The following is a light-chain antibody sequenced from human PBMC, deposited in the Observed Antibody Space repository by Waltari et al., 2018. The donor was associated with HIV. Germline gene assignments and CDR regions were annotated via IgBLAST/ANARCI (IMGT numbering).Light chain of an antibody. CDR3: GTWDISLSSVV. Sequence: QSVLTQPPSVSAAPGQRVAISCSGNSAHVAYNYVSWYRQLPGAAPQLLIFDNHKRPAGIPDRFSGSKSGASATLGITGLQTGDEADYHCGTWDISLSSVVFGGGTKLTVL. J-gene: IGLJ2*01. V-gene: IGLV1-51*01. CDR2: DNH. CDR1: SAHVAYNY.